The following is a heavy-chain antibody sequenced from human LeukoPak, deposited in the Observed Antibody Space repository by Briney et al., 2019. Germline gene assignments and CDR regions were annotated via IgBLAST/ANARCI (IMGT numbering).Heavy chain of an antibody. CDR3: ARGPPLPWSDNV. V-gene: IGHV1-8*01. D-gene: IGHD3-3*01. Sequence: ASVKVSCKASGYTFTSYDINWVRRATGQGLEWMGWMNPNSGNTGYAQKFQGRVTMTRNTSISTAYMELSSLRSEDTAVYYCARGPPLPWSDNVWGQGTTVTVSS. J-gene: IGHJ6*02. CDR1: GYTFTSYD. CDR2: MNPNSGNT.